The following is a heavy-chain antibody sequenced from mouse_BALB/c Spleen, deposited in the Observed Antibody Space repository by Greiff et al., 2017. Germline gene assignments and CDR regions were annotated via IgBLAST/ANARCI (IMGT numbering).Heavy chain of an antibody. Sequence: VQLKESGPGLVKPSQSLSLTCTVTGYSITSDYAWNWIRQFPGNKLEWMGYISYSGSTSYNPSLKSRISITRYTSKNQFFLQLNSVTTEDTATYYCARGDRYRYFDVWGAGTTVTVSS. CDR2: ISYSGST. CDR3: ARGDRYRYFDV. D-gene: IGHD2-14*01. J-gene: IGHJ1*01. V-gene: IGHV3-2*02. CDR1: GYSITSDYA.